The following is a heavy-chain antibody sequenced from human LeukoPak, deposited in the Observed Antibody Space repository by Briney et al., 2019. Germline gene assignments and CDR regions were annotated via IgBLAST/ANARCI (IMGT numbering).Heavy chain of an antibody. D-gene: IGHD1-26*01. CDR3: ASQKWELPYYFDY. CDR2: IYYSGST. V-gene: IGHV4-30-4*08. J-gene: IGHJ4*02. Sequence: PSQTLSLTCTVSGGSISSGDYYWSWIRQPPGKGLDWIGYIYYSGSTYYNPSLKSRVTISVDTSKNQFSLKLSSVTAADTAVYYCASQKWELPYYFDYWGQGTLVTVSS. CDR1: GGSISSGDYY.